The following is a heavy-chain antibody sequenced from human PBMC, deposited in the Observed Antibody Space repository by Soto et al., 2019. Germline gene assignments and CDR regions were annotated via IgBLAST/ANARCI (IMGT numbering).Heavy chain of an antibody. Sequence: SETLSLICTVSGGSISSSSYYWAWIRQPPGKGLEWIGSIYSSGTTYYNPSLKSRVTTSVDTSKNQFSLKLSSVTAADTAVYYCARLASVGTSSESWGQGTLVTVSS. J-gene: IGHJ5*02. CDR2: IYSSGTT. CDR3: ARLASVGTSSES. D-gene: IGHD6-13*01. V-gene: IGHV4-39*01. CDR1: GGSISSSSYY.